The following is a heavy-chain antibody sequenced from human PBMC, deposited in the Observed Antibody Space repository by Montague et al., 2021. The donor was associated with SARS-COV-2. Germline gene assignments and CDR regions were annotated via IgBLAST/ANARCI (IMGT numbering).Heavy chain of an antibody. CDR2: ISTYDYKT. J-gene: IGHJ3*02. CDR1: GYLFSRYS. CDR3: ARDWYCRGGRCHNTFDI. V-gene: IGHV1-18*01. Sequence: SVKVSFKASGYLFSRYSISLVRQAPGQGLEWMGWISTYDYKTNYAQMVQGRVTVATDTSTSTVYMELRSLRSDDTAVYYCARDWYCRGGRCHNTFDIWGQGTLVTVSS. D-gene: IGHD2-15*01.